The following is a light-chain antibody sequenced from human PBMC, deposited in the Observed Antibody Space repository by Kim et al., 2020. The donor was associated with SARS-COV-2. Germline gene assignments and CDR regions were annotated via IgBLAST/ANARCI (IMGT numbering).Light chain of an antibody. CDR2: DVG. CDR3: SSYTSSSTLV. CDR1: GSDVGGYNT. Sequence: GQSITISCSRTGSDVGGYNTVSWYQQHPGKAPKCIIYDVGGRPSGISDRFSGSKSGNTASLTISGLQAEDEADYYCSSYTSSSTLVFGGGTKVTVL. V-gene: IGLV2-14*04. J-gene: IGLJ3*02.